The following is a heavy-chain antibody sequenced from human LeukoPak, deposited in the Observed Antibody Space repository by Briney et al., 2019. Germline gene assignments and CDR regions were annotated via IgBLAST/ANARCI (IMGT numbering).Heavy chain of an antibody. CDR3: ARGSAAMVEY. CDR1: GGSFSGYY. V-gene: IGHV4-34*01. D-gene: IGHD5-18*01. J-gene: IGHJ4*02. CDR2: INHSGST. Sequence: PSETLSLTCAVYGGSFSGYYWSWIRQPPGKGLEWIGEINHSGSTNYNPSLKSRVTISVDTSKNQFSLKLSSVTAADTAVYYCARGSAAMVEYWGQGTLVTVSS.